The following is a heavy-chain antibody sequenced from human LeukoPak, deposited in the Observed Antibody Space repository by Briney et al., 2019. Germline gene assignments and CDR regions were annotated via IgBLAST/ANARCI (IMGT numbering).Heavy chain of an antibody. D-gene: IGHD1-26*01. J-gene: IGHJ6*03. Sequence: GGSLRLSCAASGFTFSGYWMHWVRQAPGKGLVWVSRINSDGSSTSYADSVKGRFTISRDNAKNTLYLQMNSLRAEDTAVYYCARVGWWELGDYYYMDVWGKGTTVTTSS. CDR1: GFTFSGYW. V-gene: IGHV3-74*01. CDR3: ARVGWWELGDYYYMDV. CDR2: INSDGSST.